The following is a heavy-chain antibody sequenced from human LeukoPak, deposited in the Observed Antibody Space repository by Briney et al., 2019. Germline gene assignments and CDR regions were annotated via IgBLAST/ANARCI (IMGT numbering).Heavy chain of an antibody. CDR3: ARERRGYSGYDCWFDP. J-gene: IGHJ5*02. Sequence: PSETLSLTCTVSGGSISSGDYYWSWIRQPPGKGLEWIGYIYYSGSTYYNPSLKSRVTISVDTSKNQFSLKLSSVTAADTAVYYCARERRGYSGYDCWFDPWGQGTLVTVSS. D-gene: IGHD5-12*01. CDR1: GGSISSGDYY. V-gene: IGHV4-30-4*01. CDR2: IYYSGST.